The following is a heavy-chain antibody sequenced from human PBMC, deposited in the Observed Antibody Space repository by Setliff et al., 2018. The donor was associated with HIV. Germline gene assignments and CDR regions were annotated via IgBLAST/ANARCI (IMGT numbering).Heavy chain of an antibody. CDR2: ISYRGTT. D-gene: IGHD5-18*01. V-gene: IGHV4-31*03. CDR1: GDSVSSGAYY. Sequence: SETLSLTCTVSGDSVSSGAYYWSWIRQLPGKGLEYIGYISYRGTTYYNPSLKNRVTISLDKSENQFSLRLSSVAAADTAVYYCARVKIVDTATITGLFYYHYTDVWGKGTTVTVSS. J-gene: IGHJ6*03. CDR3: ARVKIVDTATITGLFYYHYTDV.